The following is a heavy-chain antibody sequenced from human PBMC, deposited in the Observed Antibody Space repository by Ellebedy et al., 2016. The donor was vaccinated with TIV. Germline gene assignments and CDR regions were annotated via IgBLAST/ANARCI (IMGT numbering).Heavy chain of an antibody. CDR3: ARGYRRNWSVFDV. J-gene: IGHJ3*01. V-gene: IGHV3-33*01. CDR1: GFTFSSYG. D-gene: IGHD1-1*01. CDR2: IWFDGSNK. Sequence: GESLKISCAVSGFTFSSYGMHWVRQAPGKGLEWVAVIWFDGSNKYYADSVKDRFTISRDNSKNTLYLQMSSLRAEDTAVYYCARGYRRNWSVFDVWGQGTMVTVSS.